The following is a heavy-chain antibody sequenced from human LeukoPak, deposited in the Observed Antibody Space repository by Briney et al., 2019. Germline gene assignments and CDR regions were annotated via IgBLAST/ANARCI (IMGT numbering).Heavy chain of an antibody. CDR2: ISSNGVST. CDR3: VKDLLPRGVITAFDY. V-gene: IGHV3-64D*06. CDR1: GFTISSHA. J-gene: IGHJ4*02. D-gene: IGHD3-10*01. Sequence: GGSLRLSCSASGFTISSHAMHWIRQAPGKGLEYVSAISSNGVSTYYADSVKGRFTISRDNSKNTLYLQMSSLRAEDTAVYYCVKDLLPRGVITAFDYWGQGTLVTISS.